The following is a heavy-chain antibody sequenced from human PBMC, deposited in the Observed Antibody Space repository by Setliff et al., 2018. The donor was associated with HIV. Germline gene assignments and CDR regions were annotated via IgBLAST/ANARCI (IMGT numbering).Heavy chain of an antibody. CDR1: GFTFDDYG. D-gene: IGHD3-16*02. V-gene: IGHV3-23*01. CDR2: VSNSGSEV. Sequence: GGSLRLSCAASGFTFDDYGMAWVRQGPGKGLEWVAGVSNSGSEVYYADSVGGRFTISRDNSRDTVYLQMDSLRPDDTAVYYCVKGYCDTATCLPFDSWGQGTLVTVSS. CDR3: VKGYCDTATCLPFDS. J-gene: IGHJ4*02.